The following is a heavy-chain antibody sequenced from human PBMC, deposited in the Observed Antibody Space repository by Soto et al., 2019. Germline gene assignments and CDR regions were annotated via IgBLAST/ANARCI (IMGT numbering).Heavy chain of an antibody. J-gene: IGHJ4*02. D-gene: IGHD3-3*01. V-gene: IGHV3-30-3*01. Sequence: QLPLVEAGGGVVQPGKSLRVSCAASQFTFSSFTMHWVRQAPGKGLEWVAVISNDGRNKFYADSVKGRFTISRDNSKNTLVLQMNSLTAEDTAVYYCARGGYYTFWNGSIGTYGGQGTLVTVSS. CDR3: ARGGYYTFWNGSIGTY. CDR2: ISNDGRNK. CDR1: QFTFSSFT.